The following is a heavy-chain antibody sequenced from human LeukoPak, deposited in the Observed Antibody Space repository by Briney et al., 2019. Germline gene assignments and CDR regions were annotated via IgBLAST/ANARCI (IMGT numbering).Heavy chain of an antibody. CDR1: GFTFSSYG. CDR3: AKSYCSSTSCYIDY. CDR2: IRYDGSNK. Sequence: PGGSLRLSCAASGFTFSSYGMHWVRQAPGKGLEWVAFIRYDGSNKYYADSVKGRFTISRDNSKNTLYLQMNSLRAEDTAVYYCAKSYCSSTSCYIDYWGQGTLVTVSS. J-gene: IGHJ4*02. D-gene: IGHD2-2*01. V-gene: IGHV3-30*02.